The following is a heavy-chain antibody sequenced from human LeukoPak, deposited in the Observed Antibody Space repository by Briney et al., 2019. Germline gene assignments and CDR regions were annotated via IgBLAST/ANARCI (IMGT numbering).Heavy chain of an antibody. CDR2: ISTTGST. CDR1: GGSFSAYY. Sequence: SETLSLTCTVSGGSFSAYYWSWIRHPAREGLEWIGHISTTGSTSYNPSLRSRGTMSIDTSKNQFSLRMSSVTAADTAVYYCARETYDYLGGNYRYSDYWGQGTLVSVSS. V-gene: IGHV4-4*07. D-gene: IGHD3-16*02. J-gene: IGHJ4*02. CDR3: ARETYDYLGGNYRYSDY.